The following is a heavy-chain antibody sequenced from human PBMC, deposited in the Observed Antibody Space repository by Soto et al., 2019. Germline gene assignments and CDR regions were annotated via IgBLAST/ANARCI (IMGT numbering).Heavy chain of an antibody. CDR3: ARVTDVDTAMVDFDY. D-gene: IGHD5-18*01. CDR1: GYTFTSYG. V-gene: IGHV1-18*01. Sequence: ASVKVSCKASGYTFTSYGISWVRLAPGQGLEWMGWISAYNGNTNYAQKLQGRVTMTTDTSTSTAYMELRSLRSDDTAVYYCARVTDVDTAMVDFDYWGQGTLVTVS. J-gene: IGHJ4*02. CDR2: ISAYNGNT.